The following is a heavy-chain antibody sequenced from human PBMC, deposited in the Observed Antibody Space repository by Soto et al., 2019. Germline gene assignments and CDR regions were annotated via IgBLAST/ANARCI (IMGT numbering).Heavy chain of an antibody. CDR2: ISSSGGNT. CDR3: AKDSTYYEFWSGYNRGAFDF. V-gene: IGHV3-23*01. CDR1: GFTFRSYA. D-gene: IGHD3-3*01. J-gene: IGHJ4*02. Sequence: GGSLRLSCAASGFTFRSYAMSWVRQAPGKGLEWVSVISSSGGNTYYADSVKGRFTISRDNSKNTLYLQMNSLRDEDTAVYYCAKDSTYYEFWSGYNRGAFDFWGQGTLVTVSS.